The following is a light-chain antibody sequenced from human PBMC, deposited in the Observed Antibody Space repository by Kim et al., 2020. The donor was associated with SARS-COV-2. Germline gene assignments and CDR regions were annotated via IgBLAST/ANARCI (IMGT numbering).Light chain of an antibody. CDR2: GAS. CDR3: QQDSILPGT. V-gene: IGKV3-15*01. J-gene: IGKJ2*02. CDR1: QSISSN. Sequence: EIVMTQSPATLSLSPGERATLSCRASQSISSNLAWYQQKPGQAPRVLIYGASARATGIPARFSGSGSGTDFTLTISNLQSEDFAVYYWQQDSILPGTFGQETKL.